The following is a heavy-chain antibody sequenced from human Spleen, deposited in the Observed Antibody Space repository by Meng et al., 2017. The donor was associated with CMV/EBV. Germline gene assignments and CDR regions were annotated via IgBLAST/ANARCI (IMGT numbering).Heavy chain of an antibody. D-gene: IGHD3-3*01. V-gene: IGHV4-34*01. Sequence: SQTLSLTCAVYGGSFSGYYWSWIRQPPGKGLEWIGEINHSGSTNYNPSLKGRVTISIDTPNNQCSLKVNFVTAADTAVYYCARTRRTIVGVVVMPFDSWGQGILVTVSS. CDR1: GGSFSGYY. CDR2: INHSGST. J-gene: IGHJ4*02. CDR3: ARTRRTIVGVVVMPFDS.